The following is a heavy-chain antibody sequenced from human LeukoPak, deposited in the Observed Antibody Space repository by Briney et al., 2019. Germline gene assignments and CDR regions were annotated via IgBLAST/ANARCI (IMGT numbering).Heavy chain of an antibody. J-gene: IGHJ4*02. D-gene: IGHD6-13*01. CDR3: ARDRGSGWYDY. Sequence: PSETLSLTCTVSGGSISSSSYYWGWIRQPPGKGLEWIGYIYYIGTTNYNPSLKSRVTISVDTSKNQFSLKLSSVIAADTAVYYCARDRGSGWYDYWGQGTLVTVSS. CDR1: GGSISSSSYY. V-gene: IGHV4-61*01. CDR2: IYYIGTT.